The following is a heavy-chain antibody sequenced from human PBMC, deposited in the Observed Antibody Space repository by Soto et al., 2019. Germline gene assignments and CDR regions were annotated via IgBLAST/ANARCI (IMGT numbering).Heavy chain of an antibody. J-gene: IGHJ3*02. D-gene: IGHD6-13*01. CDR2: IRSKANSYAT. Sequence: GGSLRLSCAASGFTFSGSAMHWVRQASGKGLEWVGRIRSKANSYATAYAASVKGRFTISRDNAKNSLYLQMNSLRAEGTAVYYCARGVEQQLGRIAFDIWGRGTMVTVSS. V-gene: IGHV3-73*01. CDR3: ARGVEQQLGRIAFDI. CDR1: GFTFSGSA.